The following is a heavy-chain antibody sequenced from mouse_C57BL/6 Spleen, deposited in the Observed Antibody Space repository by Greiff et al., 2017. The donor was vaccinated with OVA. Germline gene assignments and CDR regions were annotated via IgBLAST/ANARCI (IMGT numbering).Heavy chain of an antibody. CDR2: IYPGSGNT. CDR1: GYSFTSYY. CDR3: ARHSSGYAMDY. V-gene: IGHV1-66*01. Sequence: QVQLQQSGPELVKPGASVKISCKASGYSFTSYYIHWVKQRPGQGLEWIGWIYPGSGNTKYNEKFKGKATLTADTSSSTAYMQLSSLTSEDSAVYYCARHSSGYAMDYWGQGTSVTVSS. J-gene: IGHJ4*01. D-gene: IGHD3-2*02.